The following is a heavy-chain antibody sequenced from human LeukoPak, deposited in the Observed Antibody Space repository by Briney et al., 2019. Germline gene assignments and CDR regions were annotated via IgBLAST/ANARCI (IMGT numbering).Heavy chain of an antibody. CDR2: INHSGST. D-gene: IGHD6-6*01. J-gene: IGHJ6*03. CDR3: ARDFSSSSTVYYYYYMDV. CDR1: GGSFSGYY. Sequence: SETLSLTCAVYGGSFSGYYWSWIRQPPGKGLEWIGEINHSGSTNYNPSLKSRVTISVDTSKNQFSLKLSSVTAADTAIYYCARDFSSSSTVYYYYYMDVWGKGTTVTVSS. V-gene: IGHV4-34*01.